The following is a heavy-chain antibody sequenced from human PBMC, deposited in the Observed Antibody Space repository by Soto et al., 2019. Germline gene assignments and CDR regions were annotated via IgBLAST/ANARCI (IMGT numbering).Heavy chain of an antibody. D-gene: IGHD4-17*01. Sequence: QVQLVESGGGEVQPGRSLTISCAASGFTFSTYGMHWVRQTPGKGLEWVAVISYDGTNKFYSDSVKGRFTISRDNFKNPLTLQMNSRRAADTAVCSCAKDLQSYADYDYYCYGMDVWGLGTRVTVSS. V-gene: IGHV3-30*18. CDR2: ISYDGTNK. CDR1: GFTFSTYG. CDR3: AKDLQSYADYDYYCYGMDV. J-gene: IGHJ6*02.